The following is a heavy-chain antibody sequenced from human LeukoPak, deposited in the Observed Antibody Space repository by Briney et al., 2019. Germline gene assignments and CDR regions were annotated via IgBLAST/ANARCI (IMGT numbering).Heavy chain of an antibody. Sequence: SETLSLTCTVSGVSISSYFWTWIRQAPGKGLEWIGYIYYIGTTNYNPSLKSRATISVDMSKNQFSLKLTSVTAADTAVYYCAREGYGSGSSHFMDAWGTGTTVTVSS. CDR3: AREGYGSGSSHFMDA. V-gene: IGHV4-59*01. CDR1: GVSISSYF. D-gene: IGHD3-10*01. J-gene: IGHJ6*03. CDR2: IYYIGTT.